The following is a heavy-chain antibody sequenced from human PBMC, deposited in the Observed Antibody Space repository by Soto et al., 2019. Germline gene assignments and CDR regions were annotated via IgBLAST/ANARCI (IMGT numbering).Heavy chain of an antibody. CDR3: ASWGSSLDNGMEV. CDR1: GFTFSTYS. V-gene: IGHV3-48*02. J-gene: IGHJ6*01. CDR2: MSSRSLTI. D-gene: IGHD3-16*01. Sequence: GWSLRLSCAASGFTFSTYSMNWVRQAPGKGLEWVSYMSSRSLTIYYTDSVKGRFTISRDNAKNSLYLQMNSLRDEDTAVYYCASWGSSLDNGMEVVGQGATDNVSS.